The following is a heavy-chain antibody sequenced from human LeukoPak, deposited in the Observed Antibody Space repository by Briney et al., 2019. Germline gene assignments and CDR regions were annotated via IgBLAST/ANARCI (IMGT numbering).Heavy chain of an antibody. CDR3: AGTLSALGDAFDI. CDR1: GFTFSSYS. CDR2: ISSSSSYI. J-gene: IGHJ3*02. Sequence: GGSLRLSCAASGFTFSSYSMNWVRQAPGKGLEWVSSISSSSSYIYYADSVKGRFTISRDNSKNTLYLQMNSLRAEDTAVYYCAGTLSALGDAFDIWGQGTMVTVSS. D-gene: IGHD3-3*02. V-gene: IGHV3-21*04.